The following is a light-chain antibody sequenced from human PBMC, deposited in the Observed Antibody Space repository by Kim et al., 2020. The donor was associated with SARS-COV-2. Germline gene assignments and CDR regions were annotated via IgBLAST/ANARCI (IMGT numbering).Light chain of an antibody. CDR2: RNI. V-gene: IGLV10-54*01. CDR3: SAWDTRLNAAI. J-gene: IGLJ2*01. Sequence: QAPTLTCTGNSNNVGNQGAVWLQQHQGHPPKLLSDRNIDRPSGISERFSASRSGNTASLTITGLQPEDEADYFCSAWDTRLNAAIFGGGTQLTVL. CDR1: SNNVGNQG.